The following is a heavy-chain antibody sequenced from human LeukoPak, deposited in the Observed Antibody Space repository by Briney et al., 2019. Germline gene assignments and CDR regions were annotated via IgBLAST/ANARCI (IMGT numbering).Heavy chain of an antibody. V-gene: IGHV1-69*13. J-gene: IGHJ4*02. CDR1: GGTFSSYA. D-gene: IGHD3-22*01. Sequence: SVKVSCKASGGTFSSYAISWVRQAPGQGLEWMGGIIPIFGTANYAQKFQGRVTITADESTSTAYMELSSLRSEDTAVYYCAGTGTKTYYYDSSGYYYDWGQGTPVTVSS. CDR2: IIPIFGTA. CDR3: AGTGTKTYYYDSSGYYYD.